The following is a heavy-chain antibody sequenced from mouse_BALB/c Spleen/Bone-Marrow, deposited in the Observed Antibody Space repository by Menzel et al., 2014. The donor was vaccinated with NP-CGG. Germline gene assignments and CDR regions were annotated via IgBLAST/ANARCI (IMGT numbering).Heavy chain of an antibody. V-gene: IGHV1S81*02. J-gene: IGHJ4*01. CDR3: TRSRRAMDY. CDR1: GYTFSSDY. D-gene: IGHD2-12*01. CDR2: INPSNGGT. Sequence: VQLQQSGAELVKPGASVKLSCKASGYTFSSDYMYWVKQRPGQGLEWIGEINPSNGGTNFNEKFKSKATLTVDKSSSTAYMQLSSLTSEDSAAYYCTRSRRAMDYWGQGTSVTVSS.